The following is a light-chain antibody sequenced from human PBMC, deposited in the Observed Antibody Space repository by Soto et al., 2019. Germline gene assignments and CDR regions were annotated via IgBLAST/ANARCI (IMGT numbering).Light chain of an antibody. CDR3: QQYDNLPPFT. J-gene: IGKJ3*01. Sequence: DIQMTQSPSSLSASVGDRVTITCQASQDISNYLNWYQQKPGKAPKLLIYDASNLEKGVPSRFSGSRSETDFTFTISSLQTEDIATYYCQQYDNLPPFTFGPVTKVDI. CDR2: DAS. V-gene: IGKV1-33*01. CDR1: QDISNY.